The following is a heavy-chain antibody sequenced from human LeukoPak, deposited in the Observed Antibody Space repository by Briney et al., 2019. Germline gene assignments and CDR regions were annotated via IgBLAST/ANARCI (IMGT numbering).Heavy chain of an antibody. D-gene: IGHD3-10*01. V-gene: IGHV1-46*01. Sequence: ASVKVSCKASGYTFTSYYMHWVRQAPGQGLEWMGIINPSGGSTSYAQKFQGRVTMTRDMSTSTVYMELSSPRSEDTAVYYCARRAEARRIWFGELLGEAFDPWGQGTLVTVSS. CDR3: ARRAEARRIWFGELLGEAFDP. CDR2: INPSGGST. J-gene: IGHJ5*02. CDR1: GYTFTSYY.